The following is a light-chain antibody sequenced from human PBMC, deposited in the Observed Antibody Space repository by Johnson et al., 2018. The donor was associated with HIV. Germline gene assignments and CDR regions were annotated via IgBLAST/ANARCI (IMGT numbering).Light chain of an antibody. V-gene: IGLV1-51*01. J-gene: IGLJ1*01. CDR2: DNN. CDR3: GTWDSSLSAGV. CDR1: SSNIDNDY. Sequence: QSVLTQPPSVSAAPGQKVTISCSGASSNIDNDYVSWYQQIPGTAPKLLIYDNNKRPSGIPDRFSGSKSGTSATLGITALQTGDEADDYCGTWDSSLSAGVFGTGTKVTVL.